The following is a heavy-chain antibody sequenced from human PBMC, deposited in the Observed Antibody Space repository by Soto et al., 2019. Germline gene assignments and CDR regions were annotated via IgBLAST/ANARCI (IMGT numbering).Heavy chain of an antibody. CDR2: ISGSGGST. J-gene: IGHJ4*02. Sequence: EVQLLESGGGFVQPGGSLRLSCAGSGFTLKNYAMSWVRQAPGKGLEWVSGISGSGGSTYYTDSVKGRFTMSRDNSKNTLYLQMNSLRVEDTAVYYCAKWYCSGGICYPTFDSWGQGTLVTVSS. CDR1: GFTLKNYA. CDR3: AKWYCSGGICYPTFDS. D-gene: IGHD2-15*01. V-gene: IGHV3-23*01.